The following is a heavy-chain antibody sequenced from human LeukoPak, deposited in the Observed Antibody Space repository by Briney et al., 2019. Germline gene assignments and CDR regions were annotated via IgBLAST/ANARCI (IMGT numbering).Heavy chain of an antibody. V-gene: IGHV3-23*01. CDR3: VRDMEPLRYFDT. Sequence: GGSLRLSCTGSGFIFSRYAVSWVRQAPGKGLEWVSAISKNTVDTYYADSVKGRLTISRDSSKNTVYLQMNSLRAEDTAVYYCVRDMEPLRYFDTWGQGTLVTVS. CDR1: GFIFSRYA. D-gene: IGHD3-9*01. CDR2: ISKNTVDT. J-gene: IGHJ4*02.